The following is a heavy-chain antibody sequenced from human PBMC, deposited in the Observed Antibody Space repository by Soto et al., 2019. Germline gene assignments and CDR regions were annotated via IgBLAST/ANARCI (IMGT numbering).Heavy chain of an antibody. CDR2: FDPEDGET. J-gene: IGHJ4*02. Sequence: ASVKVSCKVSGYTLTELSMHWVRQAPGKGLEWMGGFDPEDGETIYAQKFQGRVTMTEDTSTDTAYMELSSLRSEDTAVYYCATFFIAAAGTWRCFDYWGKGTLVTVSS. V-gene: IGHV1-24*01. D-gene: IGHD6-13*01. CDR1: GYTLTELS. CDR3: ATFFIAAAGTWRCFDY.